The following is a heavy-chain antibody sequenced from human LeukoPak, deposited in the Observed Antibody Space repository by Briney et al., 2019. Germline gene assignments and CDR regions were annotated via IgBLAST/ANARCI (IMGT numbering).Heavy chain of an antibody. V-gene: IGHV4-59*01. CDR2: IYYSGST. CDR1: GGSISSYY. CDR3: ARGLGTDAFDI. Sequence: PSETLSLTCTVSGGSISSYYWSWIRQPPGKGLEWIGYIYYSGSTNYKPSLKSRVTISVDTSKNQFSLKLSSVTAADTAVYYCARGLGTDAFDIWGQGTMVTVSS. J-gene: IGHJ3*02.